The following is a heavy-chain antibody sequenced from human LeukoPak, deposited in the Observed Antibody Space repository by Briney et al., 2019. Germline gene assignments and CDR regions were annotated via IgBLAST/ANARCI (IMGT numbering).Heavy chain of an antibody. V-gene: IGHV3-48*03. CDR2: ISSSGSTI. CDR1: GFTFSSYE. D-gene: IGHD5-24*01. J-gene: IGHJ4*02. CDR3: ATVRGGYNSFYFDY. Sequence: PGGSLRLSCAASGFTFSSYEMNWVRQAPGKGLEWVPYISSSGSTIYYADSVKGRFTISRDNAKNSLYPQMNSLRAEDTAVYYCATVRGGYNSFYFDYWGQGTLVTVSS.